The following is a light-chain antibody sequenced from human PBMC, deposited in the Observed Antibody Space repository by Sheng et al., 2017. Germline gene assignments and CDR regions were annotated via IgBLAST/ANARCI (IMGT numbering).Light chain of an antibody. CDR3: GTWDSSLSVGV. J-gene: IGLJ3*02. Sequence: QPVLTQPPSVSAAPGQKVTISCSGSSSNIGNNYVSWYQQLPGTAPKLLIYANNNRPSGVPDRFSGSKSGTSATLGITGLQTGDEADYYCGTWDSSLSVGVFGGGTKLTV. V-gene: IGLV1-51*02. CDR2: ANN. CDR1: SSNIGNNY.